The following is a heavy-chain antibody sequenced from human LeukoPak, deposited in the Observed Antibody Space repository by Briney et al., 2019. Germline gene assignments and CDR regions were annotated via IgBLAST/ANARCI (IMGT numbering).Heavy chain of an antibody. Sequence: PSETLSLTCSVSGDSLSSDYWNWIRQPPGKGLEWIGYVFYTGRNNYNPSFKSRVTMSVDPSNSQFSLKLTSVTAADTAVYFCARGVVVVADAPEWFDPWGQGTLVIVSP. CDR1: GDSLSSDY. V-gene: IGHV4-59*01. J-gene: IGHJ5*02. CDR3: ARGVVVVADAPEWFDP. D-gene: IGHD2-15*01. CDR2: VFYTGRN.